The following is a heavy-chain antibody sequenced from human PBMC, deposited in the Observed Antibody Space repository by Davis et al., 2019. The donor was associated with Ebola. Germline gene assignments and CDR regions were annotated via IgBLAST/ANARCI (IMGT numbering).Heavy chain of an antibody. V-gene: IGHV5-51*01. Sequence: GESLKISCKGSGYSFTSYWIGWVRQMPGKGLEWMGIIYLGDSDTRYSPSFQGQVTISADKSISTAYLQWSSLKASDTAMYYCARRGLVDYYYYYGMDVWGQGTTVTVSS. J-gene: IGHJ6*02. CDR1: GYSFTSYW. CDR2: IYLGDSDT. D-gene: IGHD1-26*01. CDR3: ARRGLVDYYYYYGMDV.